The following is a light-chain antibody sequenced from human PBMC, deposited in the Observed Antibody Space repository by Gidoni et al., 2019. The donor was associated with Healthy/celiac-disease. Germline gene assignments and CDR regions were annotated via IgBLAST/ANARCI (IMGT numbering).Light chain of an antibody. Sequence: SALTQPASVSGSPGQSITISCTGTSSDVGNYNLVSWYQQHPGKAPKLMIYEVTKRPSGVSTRFSGSKSGNTASLTISGLQAEDEADYYCCSYAGSSTWVFGGGTKLTVL. CDR3: CSYAGSSTWV. CDR1: SSDVGNYNL. CDR2: EVT. V-gene: IGLV2-23*02. J-gene: IGLJ3*02.